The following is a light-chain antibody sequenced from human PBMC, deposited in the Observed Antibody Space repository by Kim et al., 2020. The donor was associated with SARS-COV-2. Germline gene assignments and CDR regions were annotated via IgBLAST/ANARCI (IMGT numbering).Light chain of an antibody. V-gene: IGKV3-20*01. CDR3: QQYGSSPMYT. CDR1: QSVSSSY. CDR2: GAS. J-gene: IGKJ2*01. Sequence: SPVARATLSCRASQSVSSSYLAWYQQKPGQAPRLLIYGASSRATGIPDRFSGSGSGTDFTLTISRLEPEDFAVYYCQQYGSSPMYTFGQGTKLEI.